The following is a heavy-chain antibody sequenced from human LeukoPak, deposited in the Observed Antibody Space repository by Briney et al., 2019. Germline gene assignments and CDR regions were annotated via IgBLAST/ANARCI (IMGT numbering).Heavy chain of an antibody. J-gene: IGHJ5*02. D-gene: IGHD1-26*01. V-gene: IGHV4-39*07. Sequence: SETLSLTCTVSGGSISSSSYYWGWIRQPPGKGLEWIGSIYYSGSTYYNPSLKSRVTISVDTSKNQFSLKLSSVTAADTAVYYCARGHLVGATSWFDPWGQGTLVTVSS. CDR2: IYYSGST. CDR1: GGSISSSSYY. CDR3: ARGHLVGATSWFDP.